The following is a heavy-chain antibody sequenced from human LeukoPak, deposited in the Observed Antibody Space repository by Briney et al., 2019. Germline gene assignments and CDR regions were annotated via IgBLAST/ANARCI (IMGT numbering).Heavy chain of an antibody. CDR1: GGSISSYY. J-gene: IGHJ6*04. D-gene: IGHD6-13*01. CDR3: ARDGIAAAGDNPLNYYYGMDV. CDR2: IYDSGST. Sequence: SETLSLTRTVSGGSISSYYWSWIRQPPGKGLEWIGYIYDSGSTNYNPSLKSRVTISVDTSKNQFSLNLHSVTAADTAVYYCARDGIAAAGDNPLNYYYGMDVWGKGTTVTVSS. V-gene: IGHV4-59*01.